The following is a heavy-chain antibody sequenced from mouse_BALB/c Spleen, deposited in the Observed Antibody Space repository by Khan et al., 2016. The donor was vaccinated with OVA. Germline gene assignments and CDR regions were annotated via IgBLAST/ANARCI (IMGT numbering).Heavy chain of an antibody. CDR2: ISSGGRYT. D-gene: IGHD2-10*01. V-gene: IGHV5-6*01. J-gene: IGHJ4*01. CDR3: ARAYYGNDYYAMDY. CDR1: GFTFSSYG. Sequence: EVELVESGGDLVKPGGSLKVSCAASGFTFSSYGMSWVRQTPDKRLEWVATISSGGRYTYFPDSVKGRFTISRDNAKNTLYLQMSSLKSEDTAMYYCARAYYGNDYYAMDYWSQGTSVTVSS.